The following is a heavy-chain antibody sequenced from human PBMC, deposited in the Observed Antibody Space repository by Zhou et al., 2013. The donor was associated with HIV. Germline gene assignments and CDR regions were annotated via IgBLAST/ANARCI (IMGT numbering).Heavy chain of an antibody. Sequence: QVQLVQSGAEVKKPGSSVRVSCRPSESIFNSYAITWVRQAPGQGLEWMGTIIPFFDVPNYAQKFQGRVTITADKSTSTSYLELRSPRSEDTALYYCGRGPYYSNAPGGPLDIWGQGTWVTISS. CDR2: IIPFFDVP. D-gene: IGHD1-26*01. V-gene: IGHV1-69*04. J-gene: IGHJ3*02. CDR3: GRGPYYSNAPGGPLDI. CDR1: ESIFNSYA.